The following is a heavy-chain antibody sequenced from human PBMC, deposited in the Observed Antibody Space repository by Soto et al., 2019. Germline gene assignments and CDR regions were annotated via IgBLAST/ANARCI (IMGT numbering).Heavy chain of an antibody. CDR1: GGSISSSSYY. V-gene: IGHV4-39*01. D-gene: IGHD1-26*01. Sequence: QLQLQESGPGLVKPSETLSLTCTVSGGSISSSSYYWGWIRQPPGKGLEWIGSIYYSGSTYYNPSLKSRVTISVDTSKNQFSLKLSSVTAADTAVYYCERHRREERAFDIWGQGTMVTVSS. CDR2: IYYSGST. J-gene: IGHJ3*02. CDR3: ERHRREERAFDI.